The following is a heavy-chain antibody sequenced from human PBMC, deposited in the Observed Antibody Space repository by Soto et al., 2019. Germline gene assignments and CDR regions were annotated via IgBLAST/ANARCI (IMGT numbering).Heavy chain of an antibody. CDR1: GVTLTGYA. J-gene: IGHJ5*02. Sequence: GGSLRLSCLASGVTLTGYAMHWVRHAPGKGLEWVASVSHDGTERYAASVSGRFTISRDISKSTVFLQMGSLSGEDTAVSYCTRVGVGYSLGSGFTPWGQGTLVTVSS. V-gene: IGHV3-30-3*01. D-gene: IGHD5-18*01. CDR2: VSHDGTER. CDR3: TRVGVGYSLGSGFTP.